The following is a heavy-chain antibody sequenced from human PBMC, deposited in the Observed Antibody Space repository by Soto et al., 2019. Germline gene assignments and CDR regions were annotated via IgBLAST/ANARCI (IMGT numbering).Heavy chain of an antibody. J-gene: IGHJ6*02. CDR3: AREGQHRGYYYGMDV. D-gene: IGHD3-10*01. CDR1: AFNFSSHD. V-gene: IGHV3-48*03. CDR2: VSSSGTTI. Sequence: GGPLRLSCASSAFNFSSHDVNWVRPAPGKGLEWVSYVSSSGTTIYYADSVKGRFTISRDNAKNSLYLQMDSLRVEDTAVYYCAREGQHRGYYYGMDVWGQGTTVTVS.